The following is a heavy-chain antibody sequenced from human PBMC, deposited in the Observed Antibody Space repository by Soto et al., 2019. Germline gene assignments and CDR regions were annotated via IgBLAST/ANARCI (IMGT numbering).Heavy chain of an antibody. V-gene: IGHV3-23*01. J-gene: IGHJ4*02. Sequence: EVQLLESGGGLVQPGGSLRLSCAASGFTFSSYAMSWVRQAPGKGLEWVSAISGSGGSTYYADSAKGRITISRDNSKNTLYLQMNSLRAEDTAVYYCAKDNGVNEGFDYWGQGTLVTVSS. D-gene: IGHD2-8*01. CDR1: GFTFSSYA. CDR3: AKDNGVNEGFDY. CDR2: ISGSGGST.